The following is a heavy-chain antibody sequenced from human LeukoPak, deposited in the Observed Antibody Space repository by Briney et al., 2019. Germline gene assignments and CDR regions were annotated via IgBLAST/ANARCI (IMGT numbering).Heavy chain of an antibody. V-gene: IGHV4-4*02. CDR3: ASLYSGSHHPHDY. D-gene: IGHD1-26*01. J-gene: IGHJ4*02. Sequence: SETLSLTCAVSGGSISSSDWWSWVRQPPGRGLEWIGYIYRNENPNYNPSLKSRVTMSVDKSKNQFSLRLSSVTAADTAVYYCASLYSGSHHPHDYWGQGTLVTVSS. CDR2: IYRNENP. CDR1: GGSISSSDW.